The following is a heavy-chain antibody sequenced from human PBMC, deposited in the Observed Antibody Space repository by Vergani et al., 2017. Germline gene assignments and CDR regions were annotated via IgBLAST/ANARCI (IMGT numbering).Heavy chain of an antibody. Sequence: QVQLVQSGAEVKKPGSSVKVSCKASGGPFSSYAISWVRQAPGQGLEWMGGIIPIFGTANYAQKFQGRVTITADESTSTAYMELSSLRSEDTAVYYCASQLTFDYMGHFDYWGQGTLVTVSS. CDR1: GGPFSSYA. CDR2: IIPIFGTA. V-gene: IGHV1-69*01. CDR3: ASQLTFDYMGHFDY. J-gene: IGHJ4*02. D-gene: IGHD4-11*01.